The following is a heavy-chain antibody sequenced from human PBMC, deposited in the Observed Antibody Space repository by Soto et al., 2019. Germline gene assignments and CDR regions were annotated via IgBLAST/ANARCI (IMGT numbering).Heavy chain of an antibody. CDR1: GGSISSYY. CDR2: IYYSGST. D-gene: IGHD3-9*01. V-gene: IGHV4-59*12. CDR3: ARAKHYDISFAP. J-gene: IGHJ5*02. Sequence: SETLSLTCTVSGGSISSYYWSWIRQPPGKGLEWIGYIYYSGSTNYNPSLKSRVTISVDTSKNQFSLKLSSVTAADTAVYYCARAKHYDISFAPRGQGTLVTVSS.